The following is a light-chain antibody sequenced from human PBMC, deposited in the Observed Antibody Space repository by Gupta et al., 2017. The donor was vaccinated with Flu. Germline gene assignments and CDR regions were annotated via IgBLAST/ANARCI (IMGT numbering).Light chain of an antibody. CDR2: RNK. CDR3: AAGDDSRVV. V-gene: IGLV1-47*01. J-gene: IGLJ2*01. CDR1: SANSESNY. Sequence: GQRFTISGTGSSANSESNYIYAYQHLPETDLNFLIYRNKQRPSAVPDRSSDSKSGTSASLAISGLRAEDEDDYYCAAGDDSRVVFGGGTKLTVL.